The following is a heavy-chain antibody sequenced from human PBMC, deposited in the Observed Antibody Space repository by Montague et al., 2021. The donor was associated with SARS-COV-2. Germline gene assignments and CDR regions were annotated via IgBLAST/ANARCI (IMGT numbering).Heavy chain of an antibody. D-gene: IGHD1-26*01. V-gene: IGHV2-5*02. CDR2: IYWDDDK. CDR1: GFSLSTSGVG. CDR3: AHRRGLLLSDAFDI. Sequence: PALVKPTQTLTLTCTSSGFSLSTSGVGVGWIRQPPGKALEWLALIYWDDDKRYSPSLKSRLTITKDTSKNQVVLTMTNMEPVDTATYYCAHRRGLLLSDAFDIWGQGTMVTVSS. J-gene: IGHJ3*02.